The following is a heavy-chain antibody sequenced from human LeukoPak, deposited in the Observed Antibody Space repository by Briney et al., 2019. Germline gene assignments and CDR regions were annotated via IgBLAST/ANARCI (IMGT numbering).Heavy chain of an antibody. D-gene: IGHD5-18*01. J-gene: IGHJ5*02. Sequence: GGSLRLSCAASGFTFSHYNMNWVRQAPGKGLEWVSYISSSGRAIHYADSVKGRFTISRDNAKNSLYLQMNSLRDEDTAVYYCATDLIVTNHWGQGTLVSVPS. CDR3: ATDLIVTNH. V-gene: IGHV3-48*02. CDR2: ISSSGRAI. CDR1: GFTFSHYN.